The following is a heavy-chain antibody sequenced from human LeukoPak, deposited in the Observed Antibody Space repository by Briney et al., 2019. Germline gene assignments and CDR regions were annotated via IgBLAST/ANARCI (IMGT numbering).Heavy chain of an antibody. CDR3: ARAEGYCSGGKCSYFDY. CDR2: IYYSGST. J-gene: IGHJ4*02. CDR1: GGSISSYY. V-gene: IGHV4-59*01. Sequence: SETLSLTCTVSGGSISSYYWSWIRQPPGKGLEWIGYIYYSGSTNYNPSLKSRVTISVDTSKNQFSLKLSSVTAADTAVYYCARAEGYCSGGKCSYFDYWGQGSLVTVSS. D-gene: IGHD2-15*01.